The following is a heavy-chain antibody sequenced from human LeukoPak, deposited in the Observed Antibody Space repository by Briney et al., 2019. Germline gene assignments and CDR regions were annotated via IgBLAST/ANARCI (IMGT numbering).Heavy chain of an antibody. J-gene: IGHJ4*02. V-gene: IGHV4-34*01. Sequence: PSETLSLTCAVYGGSFSGYYWSWIRQPPGKGLEWIGESNHSGSTNYNPSLKSRVTISVDTSKNQFSLKLSSVTAADTAVYYCARVSYYDSSGNRGAFDYWGQGTLVAVSS. CDR2: SNHSGST. CDR1: GGSFSGYY. D-gene: IGHD3-22*01. CDR3: ARVSYYDSSGNRGAFDY.